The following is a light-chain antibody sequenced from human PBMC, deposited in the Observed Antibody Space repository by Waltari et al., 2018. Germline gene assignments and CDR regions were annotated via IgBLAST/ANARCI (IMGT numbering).Light chain of an antibody. CDR2: EVS. J-gene: IGLJ2*01. V-gene: IGLV2-14*03. CDR3: MSYTNGNTHVV. CDR1: RSDLGNYNY. Sequence: QSALTQPASVSGSPGQSITISCTETRSDLGNYNYVFWYQQYPGKAPKRLIYEVSNRPSGISHRFSGSKSGNTASLTISGLQAEDEANYYCMSYTNGNTHVVFGGGTKVTVL.